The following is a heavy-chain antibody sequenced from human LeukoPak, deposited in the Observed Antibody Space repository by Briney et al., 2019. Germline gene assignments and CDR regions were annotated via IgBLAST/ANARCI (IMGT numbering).Heavy chain of an antibody. CDR1: GFTFSSYA. CDR2: ISYDGSNK. CDR3: ARAYSGSYDYFDY. V-gene: IGHV3-30-3*01. Sequence: HPGRSLRLSCAASGFTFSSYAMHWVRQAPGKGLEWVAAISYDGSNKYYADSVRGRFTISSDNSKNTLYLQMNSLRAEDTAVYYCARAYSGSYDYFDYWGQGTLVTVSS. J-gene: IGHJ4*02. D-gene: IGHD1-26*01.